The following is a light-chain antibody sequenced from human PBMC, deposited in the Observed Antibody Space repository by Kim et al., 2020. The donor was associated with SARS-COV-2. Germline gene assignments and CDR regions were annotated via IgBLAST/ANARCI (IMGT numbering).Light chain of an antibody. J-gene: IGLJ1*01. CDR1: SSDVGGYNY. V-gene: IGLV2-14*03. CDR2: DVT. Sequence: GQSIANSCTGTSSDVGGYNYVSWYQQHPGKAPKVMIYDVTNRPSGVSNRFSGSKSGNTASLTISGLQAEDEADYYCSSYTSSSTLVFGTGTKVTVL. CDR3: SSYTSSSTLV.